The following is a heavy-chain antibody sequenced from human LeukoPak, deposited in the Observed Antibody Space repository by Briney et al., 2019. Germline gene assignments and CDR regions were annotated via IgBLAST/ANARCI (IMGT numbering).Heavy chain of an antibody. CDR1: GFIFSSYG. D-gene: IGHD5-12*01. Sequence: GGSLRLSCAASGFIFSSYGMHWVRQAPGKGLEWVAVIWYDGSKTYYADSVQGRFTVSRDNSKNTLYLQMSSLRDDDTAVYYCANIVATDYWGQGTLVTVSS. CDR3: ANIVATDY. J-gene: IGHJ4*02. CDR2: IWYDGSKT. V-gene: IGHV3-33*06.